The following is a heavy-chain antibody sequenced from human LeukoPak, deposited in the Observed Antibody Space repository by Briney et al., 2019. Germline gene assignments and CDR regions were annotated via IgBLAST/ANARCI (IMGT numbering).Heavy chain of an antibody. Sequence: PGGSLRLSCAASGFTFSSYAMSWVRQAPGEGLEWVSAISGSGGSTYYADSVKGRFTISRDNAKNSLYLQMNSLRAEDTAVYYCARGDTSGWSDYWGQGTLVTVSS. D-gene: IGHD6-19*01. CDR1: GFTFSSYA. CDR2: ISGSGGST. CDR3: ARGDTSGWSDY. V-gene: IGHV3-23*01. J-gene: IGHJ4*02.